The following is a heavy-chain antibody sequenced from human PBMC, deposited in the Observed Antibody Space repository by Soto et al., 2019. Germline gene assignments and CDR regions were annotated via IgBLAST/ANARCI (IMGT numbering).Heavy chain of an antibody. J-gene: IGHJ6*02. CDR3: AGGLERLRALRFLERLPPPYGMDV. Sequence: ASVKVSCKASGGTFSSYAISWVRQAPGQGLEWMGGIIPIFGTANYAQKFQGRVTITADKSTSTAYMELSSLRSEDTAVYYCAGGLERLRALRFLERLPPPYGMDVCGQGPTVTVYS. CDR1: GGTFSSYA. V-gene: IGHV1-69*06. CDR2: IIPIFGTA. D-gene: IGHD3-3*01.